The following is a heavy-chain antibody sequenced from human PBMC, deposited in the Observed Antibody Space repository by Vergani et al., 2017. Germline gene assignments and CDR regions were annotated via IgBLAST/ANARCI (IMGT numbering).Heavy chain of an antibody. CDR2: ISSSSSYI. V-gene: IGHV3-21*01. CDR1: GYTFSSYS. J-gene: IGHJ6*03. Sequence: EVELLESGGGLVQPGGSLRLSCAASGYTFSSYSMNWVRQAPGKGLEWVSSISSSSSYIYYADSVKGRFTISRDNAKNSLYLQMNSLRAEDTAVYYCARDKISVDYYYYYMDVWGKGTTVTVSS. CDR3: ARDKISVDYYYYYMDV. D-gene: IGHD2-15*01.